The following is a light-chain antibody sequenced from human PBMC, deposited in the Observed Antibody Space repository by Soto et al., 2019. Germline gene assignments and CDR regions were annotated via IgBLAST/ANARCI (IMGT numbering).Light chain of an antibody. J-gene: IGLJ3*02. CDR1: SSDVGGYNY. Sequence: QSVLTQPASVSGSPGQSITISCTGTSSDVGGYNYVSWYQQHPGKAPKLMIYEVSNRTSGVSNRFSGSKSGNTASLTISGLQAEDEADYYCSSYTSSSNRVFGGGTKLTVL. V-gene: IGLV2-14*01. CDR2: EVS. CDR3: SSYTSSSNRV.